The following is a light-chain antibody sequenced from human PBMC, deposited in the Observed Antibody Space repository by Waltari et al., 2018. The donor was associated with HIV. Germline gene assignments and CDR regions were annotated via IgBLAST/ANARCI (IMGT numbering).Light chain of an antibody. CDR1: QSISTY. V-gene: IGKV1-39*01. CDR3: QQSHVTPRT. J-gene: IGKJ1*01. CDR2: DAS. Sequence: DIQMTQSLSSLSASVGDRVTITCRASQSISTYLNWYQQKPGKAPKVLIYDASSLQSGVPSRFSGSGSGTDFTLIISSLQPEDFATYYCQQSHVTPRTFGQGTKVEIK.